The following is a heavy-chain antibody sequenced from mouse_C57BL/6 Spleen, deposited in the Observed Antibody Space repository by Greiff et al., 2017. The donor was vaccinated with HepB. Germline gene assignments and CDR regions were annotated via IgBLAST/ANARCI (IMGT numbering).Heavy chain of an antibody. V-gene: IGHV1-69*01. Sequence: VQLQQPGAELVMPGASVKLSCKASGYTFTSYWMHWVKQRPGQGLEWIGEIDPSDSYTNYNQKFKGKSTLTVDKSSSTAYMQLSSLTSEDSAVYYCAREGDYGYDDWGQGTTLTVSS. CDR1: GYTFTSYW. D-gene: IGHD2-2*01. CDR3: AREGDYGYDD. J-gene: IGHJ2*01. CDR2: IDPSDSYT.